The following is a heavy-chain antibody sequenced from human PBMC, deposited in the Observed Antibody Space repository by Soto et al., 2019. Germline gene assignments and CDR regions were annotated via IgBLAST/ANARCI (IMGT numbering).Heavy chain of an antibody. CDR3: AKDGSPGYDILTGPYGMDV. J-gene: IGHJ6*02. CDR2: ISGRGGST. V-gene: IGHV3-23*01. D-gene: IGHD3-9*01. CDR1: GFTFSSYA. Sequence: VGSVRLSCAASGFTFSSYAMSWVRQAPGKGLEWVSAISGRGGSTYYADSVKGRFTISRDNSKNTLYLQMNSLRAEDTAVYYCAKDGSPGYDILTGPYGMDVWGQGTTVTVSS.